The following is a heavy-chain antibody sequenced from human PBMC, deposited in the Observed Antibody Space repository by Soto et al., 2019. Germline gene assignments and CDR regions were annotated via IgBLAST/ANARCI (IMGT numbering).Heavy chain of an antibody. V-gene: IGHV3-21*01. Sequence: GGSLRLSCAASGFTFSSYAMSWVRQAPGKGLEWVSGISSSSSYIYYADSVKGRFTISRDNAKNSLYLQMNSLRAEDTAVYYCARDEPGIAAAGYFDYWGQGTLVTAPQ. D-gene: IGHD6-13*01. CDR2: ISSSSSYI. CDR3: ARDEPGIAAAGYFDY. J-gene: IGHJ4*02. CDR1: GFTFSSYA.